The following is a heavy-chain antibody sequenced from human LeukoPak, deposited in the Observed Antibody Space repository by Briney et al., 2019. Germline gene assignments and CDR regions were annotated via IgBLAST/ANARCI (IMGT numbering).Heavy chain of an antibody. CDR3: AKEEYSSSSSEVDY. CDR1: GFTFSDYY. J-gene: IGHJ4*02. V-gene: IGHV3-11*01. Sequence: GGSLRLSCAASGFTFSDYYMSWIRQAPGKGLEWVSYISSSGSTIYYADSVKGRFTISRDNSKNTLYLQMNSLRAEDTAVYYCAKEEYSSSSSEVDYWGQGTLVTVSS. CDR2: ISSSGSTI. D-gene: IGHD6-6*01.